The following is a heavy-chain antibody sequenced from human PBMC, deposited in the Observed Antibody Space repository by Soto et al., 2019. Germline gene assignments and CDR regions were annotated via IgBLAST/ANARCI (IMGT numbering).Heavy chain of an antibody. CDR1: GFTFSCYW. V-gene: IGHV3-74*01. Sequence: GGSLRLSCAASGFTFSCYWMHWVRQAPGKGLVWVSRINSDGSSTSYADSVKGRFTISRDNAKNTLYLQMNSLRAEDTAVYYCVVQSRGPGVGYWGQGTLVTVSS. CDR2: INSDGSST. CDR3: VVQSRGPGVGY. J-gene: IGHJ4*02. D-gene: IGHD6-6*01.